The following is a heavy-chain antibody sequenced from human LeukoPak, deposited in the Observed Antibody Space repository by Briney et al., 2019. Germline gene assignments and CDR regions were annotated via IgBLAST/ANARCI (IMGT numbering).Heavy chain of an antibody. CDR1: GYTFTSYG. Sequence: ASVKVSCKASGYTFTSYGISWVRQAPGQGLEWMGWISAYNGNTNYAQKLQGRVTMTTDTSTSTAYMELRSLRSDDTAVYYCARDEIAAAAKGYYYGMDVWGQGTTVTVSS. J-gene: IGHJ6*02. CDR3: ARDEIAAAAKGYYYGMDV. D-gene: IGHD6-13*01. V-gene: IGHV1-18*01. CDR2: ISAYNGNT.